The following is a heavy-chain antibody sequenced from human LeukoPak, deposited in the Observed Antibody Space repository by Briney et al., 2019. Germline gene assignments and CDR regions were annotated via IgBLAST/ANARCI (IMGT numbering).Heavy chain of an antibody. CDR3: ARRSIAALRFDY. Sequence: ASVKVSCKASGYTFTGYYMHWVRQAPGQGLEWMGWINPNSGGTYYAQKFQGRVTMTRDTSISTAYMELSRLRSDDTAVYYCARRSIAALRFDYWGQGTLVTVSS. J-gene: IGHJ4*02. V-gene: IGHV1-2*02. CDR2: INPNSGGT. D-gene: IGHD6-6*01. CDR1: GYTFTGYY.